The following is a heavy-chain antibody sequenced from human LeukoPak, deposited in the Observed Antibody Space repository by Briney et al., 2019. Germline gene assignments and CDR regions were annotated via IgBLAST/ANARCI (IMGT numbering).Heavy chain of an antibody. CDR3: ARGRRQQLVPREPPDY. Sequence: SETLSLTCAVYGGSFSGYYWSWIRQPPGKGLEWIGEINHSGSTNYNPSLKSRVTISVDTSKNQFSLKLSSVTAADTAVYYCARGRRQQLVPREPPDYWGQGTLVTVSS. V-gene: IGHV4-34*01. CDR2: INHSGST. D-gene: IGHD6-13*01. J-gene: IGHJ4*02. CDR1: GGSFSGYY.